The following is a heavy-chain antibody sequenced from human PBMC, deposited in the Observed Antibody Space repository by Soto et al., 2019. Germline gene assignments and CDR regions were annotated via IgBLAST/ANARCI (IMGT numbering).Heavy chain of an antibody. CDR3: ARGGLTDYFDY. CDR1: GFTFSSYG. D-gene: IGHD2-21*02. J-gene: IGHJ4*02. V-gene: IGHV3-33*01. CDR2: IWYDGSNK. Sequence: VQLVESGGGVVQPGRSLRLSCAASGFTFSSYGMHWVGQAPGKGLEWVAVIWYDGSNKNYADSVKGRFTISRDNSKNTQYLQMNSLRAEDTAVYYCARGGLTDYFDYWGQGTLVTVSS.